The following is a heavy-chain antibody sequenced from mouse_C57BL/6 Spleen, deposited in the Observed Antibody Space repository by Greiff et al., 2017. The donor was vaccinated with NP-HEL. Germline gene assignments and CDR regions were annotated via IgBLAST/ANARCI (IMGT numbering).Heavy chain of an antibody. V-gene: IGHV1-69*01. D-gene: IGHD1-1*01. J-gene: IGHJ4*01. Sequence: QVQLQQPGAELVMPGASVKLSCKASGYTFTSYWMHWVKQRPGQGLEWIGEIDPSDSYTNYNQKFKGKSTLTVDKSSSTAYMQLCSLTSEDSAVYCGARWDYGSSYGAMDYWGQGTSVTVSS. CDR3: ARWDYGSSYGAMDY. CDR1: GYTFTSYW. CDR2: IDPSDSYT.